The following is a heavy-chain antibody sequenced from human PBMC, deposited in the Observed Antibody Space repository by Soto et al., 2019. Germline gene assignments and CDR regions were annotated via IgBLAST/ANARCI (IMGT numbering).Heavy chain of an antibody. CDR2: INPSGGST. CDR3: ARDDAHIPHRFSGWYYFDY. D-gene: IGHD6-19*01. V-gene: IGHV1-46*03. Sequence: ASVKVSCKASGYTFTSYYMHWVRQAPGQGLEWMGIINPSGGSTSYAQKFQGRVTMTRDTSTSTVYMELSSLRSEDTAVYYCARDDAHIPHRFSGWYYFDYWGQGTLVTVSS. J-gene: IGHJ4*02. CDR1: GYTFTSYY.